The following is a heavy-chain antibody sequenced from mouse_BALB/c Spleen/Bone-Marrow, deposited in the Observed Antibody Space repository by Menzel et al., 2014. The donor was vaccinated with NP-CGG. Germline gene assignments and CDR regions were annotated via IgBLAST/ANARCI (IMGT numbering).Heavy chain of an antibody. V-gene: IGHV1S137*01. CDR1: GYRFTDYS. CDR2: IRTYSGNT. CDR3: ARRGYDVAMDS. J-gene: IGHJ4*01. D-gene: IGHD2-14*01. Sequence: QVQLQQSGPELVRPGVSVKISCKGSGYRFTDYSMHWVKHSHAKSLEWIGVIRTYSGNTNYNQNFNGKATMPVDKSSSTAYMELGRSTYEDSAIYYCARRGYDVAMDSSGQGPSVTVSS.